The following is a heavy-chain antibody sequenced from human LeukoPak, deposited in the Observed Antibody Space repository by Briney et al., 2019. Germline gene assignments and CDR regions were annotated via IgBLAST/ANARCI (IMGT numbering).Heavy chain of an antibody. CDR3: ARDSDCSGGSCYSDGYYYYYGMDV. CDR2: IYYSGST. D-gene: IGHD2-15*01. J-gene: IGHJ6*04. CDR1: GGSVSSGSYY. V-gene: IGHV4-61*01. Sequence: KPSETLSLSCTVSGGSVSSGSYYWSWIRKPPGKGLEWIGYIYYSGSTNYNPSLKSRVTISVDTSKNQFSLKLSSVTAADTAVYYCARDSDCSGGSCYSDGYYYYYGMDVWGKGTTVTVSS.